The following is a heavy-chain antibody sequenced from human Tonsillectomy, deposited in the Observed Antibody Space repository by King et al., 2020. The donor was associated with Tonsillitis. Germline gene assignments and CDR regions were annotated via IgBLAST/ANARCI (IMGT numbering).Heavy chain of an antibody. J-gene: IGHJ3*02. CDR1: GFTFTSSA. CDR3: AADRPGVGASGAFDI. CDR2: IVVGSGNT. V-gene: IGHV1-58*01. Sequence: QLVPSGPEVKKPGTSVKVSCKASGFTFTSSAVQWVRQARGQRLEWIGWIVVGSGNTNYAQKFQERVTITRDMSTSTAYMELSSLRSEDTAVYYCAADRPGVGASGAFDIWGQGTMVTVSS. D-gene: IGHD1-26*01.